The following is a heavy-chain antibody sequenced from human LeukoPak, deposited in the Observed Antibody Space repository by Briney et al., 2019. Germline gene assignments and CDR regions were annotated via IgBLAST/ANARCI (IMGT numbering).Heavy chain of an antibody. CDR1: GGSMRSYY. J-gene: IGHJ6*03. CDR3: ARAEGSYYMDV. V-gene: IGHV4-59*01. CDR2: IYYSGST. Sequence: PSETLSLTCTVSGGSMRSYYWGWIRQPPGKGLEWIGYIYYSGSTNYNPSLKSRVTISVDTSKNQFSLKLSSVTAADTAVYYCARAEGSYYMDVWGKGTTVTVSS.